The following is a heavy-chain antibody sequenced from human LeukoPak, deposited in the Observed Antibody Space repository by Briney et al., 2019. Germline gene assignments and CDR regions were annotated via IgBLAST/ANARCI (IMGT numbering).Heavy chain of an antibody. J-gene: IGHJ5*02. CDR2: IYYSGST. D-gene: IGHD3-10*01. Sequence: SETLSLTCTVSGGSISSYYWSWIRQPPGKGLEWIGYIYYSGSTNYNPSLKSRVTISVDTSKNQFSLKLSSVTAADTAVYYCARHGVRRFGWFDPWGQGTLVTVSS. V-gene: IGHV4-59*08. CDR1: GGSISSYY. CDR3: ARHGVRRFGWFDP.